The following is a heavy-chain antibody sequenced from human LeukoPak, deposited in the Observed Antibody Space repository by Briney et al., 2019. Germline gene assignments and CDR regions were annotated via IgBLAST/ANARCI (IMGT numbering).Heavy chain of an antibody. CDR1: GFTFSAYW. CDR3: ARGRWSDY. J-gene: IGHJ4*02. V-gene: IGHV3-7*01. D-gene: IGHD5-24*01. CDR2: IKEDGTEK. Sequence: GGSLRLSCAASGFTFSAYWMTWVRQAPGKGLEWVANIKEDGTEKNYVDPVKGRFTISRDNVKKSLYLEMNSLRVEDTAVYYCARGRWSDYWGQGTQVTVSS.